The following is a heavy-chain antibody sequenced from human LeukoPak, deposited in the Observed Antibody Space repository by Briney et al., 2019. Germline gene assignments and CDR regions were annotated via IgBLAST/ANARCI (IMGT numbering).Heavy chain of an antibody. J-gene: IGHJ5*02. CDR3: ARDSSGWYSA. CDR2: IYYSGST. CDR1: GGSISSYY. Sequence: TSETLSLTCTVSGGSISSYYWSWIRQPPGKGLEWIAYIYYSGSTNYNPSLKSRVTISVDTSKNQCSLELSSVTAADTAVYYCARDSSGWYSAWGQGTLVTVSS. D-gene: IGHD6-19*01. V-gene: IGHV4-59*01.